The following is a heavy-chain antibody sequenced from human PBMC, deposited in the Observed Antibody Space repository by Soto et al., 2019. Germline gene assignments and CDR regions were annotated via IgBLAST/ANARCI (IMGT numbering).Heavy chain of an antibody. J-gene: IGHJ4*02. CDR3: ARNLLDLYSSSPGIDY. V-gene: IGHV3-74*01. Sequence: EVQLVESGGGLVQPGGSLRLSCAASGFTFSIYWMHWVRQAPGKGLVWVSHINSDGSSTSYADSVKGRFTISRDNAKNTLYLQMNSLRAEDTAVYYCARNLLDLYSSSPGIDYWGQGTLVTVSS. D-gene: IGHD6-6*01. CDR1: GFTFSIYW. CDR2: INSDGSST.